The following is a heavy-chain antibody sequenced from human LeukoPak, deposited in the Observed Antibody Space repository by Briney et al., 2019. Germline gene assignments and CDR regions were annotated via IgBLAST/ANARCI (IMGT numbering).Heavy chain of an antibody. D-gene: IGHD4-17*01. CDR2: IWYDGSNK. CDR3: ASSTMVTTAFDY. V-gene: IGHV3-33*01. J-gene: IGHJ4*02. Sequence: WGSLRLSCTASGFTFSSYGMHWVRQAPGKGLEWVAVIWYDGSNKYYADSVKGRFTISRDNSKNTLYLQMNSLRAEDTAVYYCASSTMVTTAFDYWGQGTLVTVSS. CDR1: GFTFSSYG.